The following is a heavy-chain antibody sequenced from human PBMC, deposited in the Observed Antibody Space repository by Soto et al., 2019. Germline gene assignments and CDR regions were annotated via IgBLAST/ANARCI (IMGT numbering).Heavy chain of an antibody. CDR1: GFTFSNYD. CDR2: ISYDDSTK. Sequence: QVQLVESGGGVVQPGRSLRLSCAASGFTFSNYDMHWVRQAPGKGLEWVAIISYDDSTKYYADSVKVRFTISRDNSKNTLFLQMNSLRVEDTAVYYCAKGVRGWYVTFWGQGTLVTVSS. CDR3: AKGVRGWYVTF. V-gene: IGHV3-30*18. D-gene: IGHD6-19*01. J-gene: IGHJ4*02.